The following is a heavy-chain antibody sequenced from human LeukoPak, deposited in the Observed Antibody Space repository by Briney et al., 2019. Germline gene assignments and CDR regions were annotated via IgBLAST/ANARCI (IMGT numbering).Heavy chain of an antibody. CDR1: GYTFTGYY. CDR2: INPNSGGT. V-gene: IGHV1-2*02. J-gene: IGHJ5*02. D-gene: IGHD5-12*01. CDR3: ARDPRRGYSGYDRGWFDL. Sequence: ASVTVSCKASGYTFTGYYMHWVRQAPGQGLEWMGWINPNSGGTNYAQKFQGRVTMTRDTSISTAYMELSRLRSDDTAVYYCARDPRRGYSGYDRGWFDLWGQGTLVTVSS.